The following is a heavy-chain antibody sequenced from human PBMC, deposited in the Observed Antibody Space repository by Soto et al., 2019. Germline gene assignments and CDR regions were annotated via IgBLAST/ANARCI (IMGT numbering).Heavy chain of an antibody. J-gene: IGHJ4*02. CDR3: ATGNVYYYGSGGLWDQ. CDR1: GGSITSPNW. CDR2: MHHSGST. D-gene: IGHD3-10*01. V-gene: IGHV4-4*02. Sequence: QVRLQESGPGLVNPSGTLSLTCVVSGGSITSPNWWTWVRQPPGRGLEWIAEMHHSGSTNYSPSLQSRVVISIDKSKNQFSLKPYSVTAADTAVYYCATGNVYYYGSGGLWDQWGRGALVTVSS.